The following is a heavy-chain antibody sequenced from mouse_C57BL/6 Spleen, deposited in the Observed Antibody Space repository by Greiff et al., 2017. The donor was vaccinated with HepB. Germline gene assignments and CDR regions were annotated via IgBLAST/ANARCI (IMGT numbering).Heavy chain of an antibody. D-gene: IGHD1-1*01. CDR1: GFTFSDYY. V-gene: IGHV5-16*01. J-gene: IGHJ4*01. CDR2: INYDGSST. Sequence: EVMLVESEGGLVQPGSSMKLSCTASGFTFSDYYMAWVRQVPEKGLEWVANINYDGSSTYYLDSLKSRFIISRDNAKNILYLQMSSLKSEDTATYYCAREDGSSPWDYGGQGTSVTVSS. CDR3: AREDGSSPWDY.